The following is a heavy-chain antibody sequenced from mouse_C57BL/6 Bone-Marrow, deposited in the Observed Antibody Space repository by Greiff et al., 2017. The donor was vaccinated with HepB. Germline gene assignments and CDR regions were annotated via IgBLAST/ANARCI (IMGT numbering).Heavy chain of an antibody. CDR3: HTYAMDY. J-gene: IGHJ4*01. CDR1: GFNIKDDY. Sequence: VQLKESGAELVRPGASVKLSCTASGFNIKDDYMHWVKQRPEHGLEWIGWIDPENGDTEYASKFQGKATITADTSSNTAYLQLSSLTSEDTAVYYCHTYAMDYWGQGTSVTVSS. V-gene: IGHV14-4*01. CDR2: IDPENGDT.